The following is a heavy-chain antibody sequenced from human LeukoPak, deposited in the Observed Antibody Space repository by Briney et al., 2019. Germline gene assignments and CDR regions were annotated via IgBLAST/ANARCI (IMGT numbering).Heavy chain of an antibody. CDR2: IRYDGSNK. CDR1: GFTFSSYG. D-gene: IGHD3-3*01. Sequence: GGSLRLSCAASGFTFSSYGMHWVRQAPGKGLNLVALIRYDGSNKYYADSVKGRFTISRDNSKNTLYLQMNSLRAEDTAVYYCAKGYWSGYSFDNWFDPWGQGTLVTVSS. J-gene: IGHJ5*02. V-gene: IGHV3-30*02. CDR3: AKGYWSGYSFDNWFDP.